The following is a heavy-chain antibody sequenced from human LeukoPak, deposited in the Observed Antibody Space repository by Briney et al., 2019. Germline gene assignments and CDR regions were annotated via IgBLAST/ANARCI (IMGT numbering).Heavy chain of an antibody. CDR1: GYSISSGYY. V-gene: IGHV4-38-2*02. CDR3: ARRVRSADHRCDF. CDR2: IYHSGST. J-gene: IGHJ4*02. D-gene: IGHD1-14*01. Sequence: SETLSLTCTVPGYSISSGYYWGWIRQPPGKGLEWIGSIYHSGSTYYNPSLKSRVTISVDTSKNQFSLQVTSVTAADTAVYYCARRVRSADHRCDFWGQGTLVTVSS.